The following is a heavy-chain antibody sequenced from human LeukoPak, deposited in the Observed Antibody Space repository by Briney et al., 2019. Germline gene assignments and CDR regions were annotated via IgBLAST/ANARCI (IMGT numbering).Heavy chain of an antibody. CDR1: GFTFSSYA. CDR2: ISGSGGST. D-gene: IGHD4-17*01. Sequence: GGSLRLSCAASGFTFSSYAMSWVRQAPGKGLEWVSAISGSGGSTYYADSVKGRFTISRDNYKNTLYLQMNSLRAEDTAVYYCAKAGGALRDYAWIDYWGQGTLVTVSS. V-gene: IGHV3-23*01. J-gene: IGHJ4*02. CDR3: AKAGGALRDYAWIDY.